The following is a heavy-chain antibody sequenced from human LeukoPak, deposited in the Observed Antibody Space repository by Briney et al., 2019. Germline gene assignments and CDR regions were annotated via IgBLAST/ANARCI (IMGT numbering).Heavy chain of an antibody. Sequence: GVSLTLSCPASGFTVDSNYMSWVRQAPGKGLEWVSLIYTGGSTYYADSVRGRFTISRDNSKNTLYLQMNSLRPEDTAVYYCARGFGKAAANVFGGYTMDVWGQGTTVTVSS. CDR1: GFTVDSNY. V-gene: IGHV3-66*02. CDR2: IYTGGST. CDR3: ARGFGKAAANVFGGYTMDV. J-gene: IGHJ6*02. D-gene: IGHD6-13*01.